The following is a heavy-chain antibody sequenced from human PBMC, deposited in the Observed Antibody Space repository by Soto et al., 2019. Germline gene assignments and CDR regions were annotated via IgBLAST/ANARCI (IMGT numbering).Heavy chain of an antibody. J-gene: IGHJ4*02. CDR2: IGGDGEST. CDR3: ARENRQLDY. V-gene: IGHV3-23*01. Sequence: GGSLRLSCAASGFTFSSYAMSWVRQTPGKGLECVSAIGGDGESTYYADSVKGRFTISRDNSKNTLYLQMNSLRAEDTAVYYCARENRQLDYWGQGTLVTVSS. CDR1: GFTFSSYA.